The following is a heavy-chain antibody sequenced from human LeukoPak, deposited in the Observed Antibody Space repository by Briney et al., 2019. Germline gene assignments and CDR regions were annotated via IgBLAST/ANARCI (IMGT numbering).Heavy chain of an antibody. CDR2: ISSSSSYI. D-gene: IGHD6-13*01. CDR3: ARDDSIAAAQLDY. Sequence: GGSLRLSCAASGFTFSSYSMNWVRQAPGKGLEWVSSISSSSSYIYYADSVKGRFTISRDNAKNSLYLQMNSLRAEDTAVYYCARDDSIAAAQLDYWGQGTPVTVSS. V-gene: IGHV3-21*01. J-gene: IGHJ4*02. CDR1: GFTFSSYS.